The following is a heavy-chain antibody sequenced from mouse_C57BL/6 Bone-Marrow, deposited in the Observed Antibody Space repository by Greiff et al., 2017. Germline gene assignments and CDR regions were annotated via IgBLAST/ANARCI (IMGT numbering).Heavy chain of an antibody. J-gene: IGHJ2*01. CDR2: IWSGGST. D-gene: IGHD1-1*02. V-gene: IGHV2-2*01. CDR3: ARIGWGY. Sequence: QVTLQQSGPGLVQPSQSLSITCTVSGFSLTSYGVHWVRKSPGKGLEWLGVIWSGGSTDYNAAFISRLSISKDNSKSQVFFKMTSLQADYTAIYYCARIGWGYWGQGTTLTVSS. CDR1: GFSLTSYG.